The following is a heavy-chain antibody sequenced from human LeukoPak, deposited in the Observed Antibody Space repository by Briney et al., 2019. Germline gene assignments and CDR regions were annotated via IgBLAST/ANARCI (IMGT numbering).Heavy chain of an antibody. D-gene: IGHD3-9*01. J-gene: IGHJ5*02. CDR3: ATGLLRYFDGTTSGFDP. CDR2: FDPEDGET. Sequence: ASVKVSCKVSGYTLTELSMRWVRQAPGKGLEWMGGFDPEDGETIYAQKFQGRVTMTEDTSTDTAYMELSSLRSEDTAVYYCATGLLRYFDGTTSGFDPWGQGTLVTVSS. CDR1: GYTLTELS. V-gene: IGHV1-24*01.